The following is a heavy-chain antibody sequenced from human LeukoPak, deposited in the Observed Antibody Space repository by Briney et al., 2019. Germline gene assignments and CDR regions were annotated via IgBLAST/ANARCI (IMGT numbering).Heavy chain of an antibody. CDR2: ISYDGSNK. CDR3: AKASGYDSGNY. V-gene: IGHV3-30*18. J-gene: IGHJ4*02. CDR1: GFTFSSYG. Sequence: PGRSLRLSCAASGFTFSSYGMHWVRQAPGKGLEWVAVISYDGSNKYYADSVKSRFTISRDNSKNTLYLQMNSLRAEDTAVYYCAKASGYDSGNYWGQGTLVTVSS. D-gene: IGHD5-12*01.